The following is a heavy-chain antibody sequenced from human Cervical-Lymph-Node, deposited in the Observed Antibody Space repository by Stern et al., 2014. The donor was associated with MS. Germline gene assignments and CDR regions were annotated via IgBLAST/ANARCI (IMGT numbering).Heavy chain of an antibody. Sequence: EVQLVESGAEVKKPGESLKISCEASGYLFDDYWIGWVRQMSGRGLELVAIIFPRDSNTRYSPSVQGQVTISADKSISTAYLQWSSRKAANPAMYYWARPPATPSGYDRFDYWGQGALVTVSS. D-gene: IGHD5-12*01. V-gene: IGHV5-51*03. CDR1: GYLFDDYW. J-gene: IGHJ4*02. CDR2: IFPRDSNT. CDR3: ARPPATPSGYDRFDY.